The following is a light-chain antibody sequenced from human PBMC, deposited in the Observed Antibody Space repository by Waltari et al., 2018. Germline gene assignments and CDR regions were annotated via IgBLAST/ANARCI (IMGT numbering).Light chain of an antibody. Sequence: QSVLTQPPSVSGAPGQRVTIPCTVSSSNIGAGSDAHWYQQFSGTAPKLLIFDNDNRPSGVPDRFSGSRSGTSAYLSITGLQTDDEADYFCQSYDSGQWVFGGGTKVTVL. CDR1: SSNIGAGSD. CDR2: DND. CDR3: QSYDSGQWV. V-gene: IGLV1-40*01. J-gene: IGLJ3*02.